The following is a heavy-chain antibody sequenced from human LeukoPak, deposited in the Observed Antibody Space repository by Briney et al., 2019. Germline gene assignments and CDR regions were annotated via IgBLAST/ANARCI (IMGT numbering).Heavy chain of an antibody. J-gene: IGHJ4*02. CDR2: IYYTGST. CDR3: ARGRPRGNDNISGFDY. Sequence: SGTLSLTCTFSGGTIRYYYWNWIRQPPGKGLEWIGYIYYTGSTNYNPSLKSRVTISLDKSKNQLSLKVSSVTAADTAVYYCARGRPRGNDNISGFDYWGQGTLVTVSS. V-gene: IGHV4-59*08. CDR1: GGTIRYYY. D-gene: IGHD3-22*01.